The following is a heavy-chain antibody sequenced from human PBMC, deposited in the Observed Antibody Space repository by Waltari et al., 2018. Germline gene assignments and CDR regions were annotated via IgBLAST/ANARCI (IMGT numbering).Heavy chain of an antibody. CDR2: INPNRGGT. D-gene: IGHD3-3*01. Sequence: QVQLVQSGAEVKKPGASVKVSCKASGYTFTGYYMHWVRQAPGQGLEWMGWINPNRGGTNYAQKFQGRVTMTRDTSISTAYMELSRLRSDDTAVYYCARSHSSSIFGVVTQNYYYYGMDVWGQGTTVTVSS. CDR3: ARSHSSSIFGVVTQNYYYYGMDV. V-gene: IGHV1-2*02. CDR1: GYTFTGYY. J-gene: IGHJ6*02.